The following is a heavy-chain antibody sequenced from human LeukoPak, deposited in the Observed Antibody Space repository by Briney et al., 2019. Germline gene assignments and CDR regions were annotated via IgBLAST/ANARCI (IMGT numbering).Heavy chain of an antibody. Sequence: ASVKVSCKASGGTFSSYAISWVRQAPGQGLEWMGGIIPIFGTANYAQKFQGRVTITADESTSTAYMELSSLRSEDTAVYYCARDLDSSGYYHYDYWGQGALVTVSS. V-gene: IGHV1-69*01. CDR3: ARDLDSSGYYHYDY. CDR2: IIPIFGTA. CDR1: GGTFSSYA. J-gene: IGHJ4*02. D-gene: IGHD3-22*01.